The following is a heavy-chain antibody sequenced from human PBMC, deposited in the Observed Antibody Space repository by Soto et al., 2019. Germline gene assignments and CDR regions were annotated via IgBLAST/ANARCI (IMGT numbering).Heavy chain of an antibody. J-gene: IGHJ3*02. CDR3: ARDSFGDYGHAFDI. D-gene: IGHD4-17*01. CDR1: GFTFSSYS. Sequence: EVQLVESGGGLVKPGGSLRLSCAASGFTFSSYSMNWVRQAPGKGLEWVSSISSSSSYIYYADSVKGRFTISRDNAKNSLYLQMNSLRAEDKAVYYCARDSFGDYGHAFDIWGQGTMVTVSS. V-gene: IGHV3-21*01. CDR2: ISSSSSYI.